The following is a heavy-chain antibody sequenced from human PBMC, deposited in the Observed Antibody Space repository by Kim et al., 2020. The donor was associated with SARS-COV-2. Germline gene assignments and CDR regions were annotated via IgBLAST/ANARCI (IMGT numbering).Heavy chain of an antibody. V-gene: IGHV3-48*04. CDR1: GFTLSIYS. CDR3: VRDNYWAFDI. D-gene: IGHD4-4*01. J-gene: IGHJ3*02. CDR2: ISDCSTTT. Sequence: GGSLRLSCATSGFTLSIYSMNWVRQAPGKGLEWVSYISDCSTTTKYADSVNGRFTISSDNTKNSLYLQMNVLRAEDKAVYYWVRDNYWAFDICGQGTMLT.